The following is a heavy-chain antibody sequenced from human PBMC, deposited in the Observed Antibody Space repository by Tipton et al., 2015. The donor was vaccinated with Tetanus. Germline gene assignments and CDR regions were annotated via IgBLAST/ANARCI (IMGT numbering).Heavy chain of an antibody. CDR2: TYIRGTT. D-gene: IGHD4-17*01. CDR1: GVSISGYY. V-gene: IGHV4-4*07. CDR3: ARGGDPGYFDF. Sequence: TLSLTCTVSGVSISGYYWSWIRQPAGKGLEWIGRTYIRGTTTYNPSLKSRLTISVHGSKNQFSLKLSSVTAADTAVYYCARGGDPGYFDFWGQGILVTVSS. J-gene: IGHJ4*02.